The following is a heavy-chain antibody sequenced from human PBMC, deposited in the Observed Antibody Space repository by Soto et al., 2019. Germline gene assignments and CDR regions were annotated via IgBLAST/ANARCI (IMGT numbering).Heavy chain of an antibody. CDR2: ISAYNGDT. CDR3: ERDSPFSGILLGTPLMDV. Sequence: QVQLVQSEAEVRKPGASVKVSCKASGYSFTTHGISWVRRAPGHGLEWMGWISAYNGDTHYVQRFQGRLTMTTDTSTSTAYMEPRSLTSDDTAMHYFERDSPFSGILLGTPLMDVLGQGTTVTVSS. CDR1: GYSFTTHG. J-gene: IGHJ6*02. V-gene: IGHV1-18*04. D-gene: IGHD2-8*02.